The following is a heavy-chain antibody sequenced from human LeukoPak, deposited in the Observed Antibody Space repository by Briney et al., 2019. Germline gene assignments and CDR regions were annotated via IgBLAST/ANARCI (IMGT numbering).Heavy chain of an antibody. D-gene: IGHD3-10*01. CDR3: AKLHDYYGSGSHLDY. V-gene: IGHV3-23*01. CDR2: ISGSGGST. J-gene: IGHJ4*02. Sequence: PGGSLRLSCAASGFTFSNYWMTWVRQAPGKGLEWVSAISGSGGSTYYADSVKGRFTISRDNSKNTLYLQMNSLRAEDTAVYYCAKLHDYYGSGSHLDYWGQGTLVTVSS. CDR1: GFTFSNYW.